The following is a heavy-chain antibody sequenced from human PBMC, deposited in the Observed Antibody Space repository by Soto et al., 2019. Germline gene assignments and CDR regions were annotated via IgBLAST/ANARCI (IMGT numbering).Heavy chain of an antibody. D-gene: IGHD2-2*01. CDR1: GFTFSSYS. CDR2: ISNNRSTI. J-gene: IGHJ4*02. V-gene: IGHV3-48*01. Sequence: GGSLRLSCAASGFTFSSYSMNWVRQAPGKGLEWVSVISNNRSTIYYADSVKGRFTISRDNSKNTLYLQMNSLRAEDTAVYYCAKAQSRDGPYLDYWGQGTLVTVSS. CDR3: AKAQSRDGPYLDY.